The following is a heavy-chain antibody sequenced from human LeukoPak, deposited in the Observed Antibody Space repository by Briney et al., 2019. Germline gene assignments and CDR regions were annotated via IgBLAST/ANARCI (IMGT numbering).Heavy chain of an antibody. CDR1: GFTFSTYA. V-gene: IGHV3-64*05. Sequence: GGSLRLSCSASGFTFSTYAMHWVRQAPGKGLEYVSAISSNGRSTYYADSVKGRFTISRDNSKNTLYFQMSSLRHEDTAVYFCVKGRALHFYGSGGGLFDYWGQGTLVTVSS. J-gene: IGHJ4*02. CDR2: ISSNGRST. D-gene: IGHD3-10*01. CDR3: VKGRALHFYGSGGGLFDY.